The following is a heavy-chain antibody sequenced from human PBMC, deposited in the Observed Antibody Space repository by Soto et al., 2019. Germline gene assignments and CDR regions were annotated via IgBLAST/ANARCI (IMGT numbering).Heavy chain of an antibody. CDR1: GGSISSGGYY. CDR2: IYYSGTT. V-gene: IGHV4-31*03. Sequence: SETLSLTCTVSGGSISSGGYYWNWIRQHPGKGLEWIGYIYYSGTTYYNPSLKSRVTISVDTSKNQFSLKLSSVTAADTAVYYCAASCVGCGGFNYYGMDGWGQGTKVTVSS. CDR3: AASCVGCGGFNYYGMDG. D-gene: IGHD2-21*01. J-gene: IGHJ6*02.